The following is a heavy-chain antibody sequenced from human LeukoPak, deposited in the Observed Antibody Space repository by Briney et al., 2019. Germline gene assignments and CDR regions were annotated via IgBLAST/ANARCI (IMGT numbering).Heavy chain of an antibody. V-gene: IGHV3-30*02. Sequence: GGSLRLSCAASGFTFSSHGMHWVRQAPGKGLEWVAFIRYDGSNKYYADSVKGRFTISRDNSKNTLYLQMNSLRAEDTAVYYCAKVIAAAGTEIYYYYYYMDVWGKGTTVTVSS. D-gene: IGHD6-13*01. J-gene: IGHJ6*03. CDR3: AKVIAAAGTEIYYYYYYMDV. CDR1: GFTFSSHG. CDR2: IRYDGSNK.